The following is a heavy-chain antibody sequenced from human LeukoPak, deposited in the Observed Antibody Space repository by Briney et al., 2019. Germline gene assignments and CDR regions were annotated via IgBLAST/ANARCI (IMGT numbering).Heavy chain of an antibody. Sequence: ASVKVSCKASGYTFTGYYMHWVRQAPGQGLEWMGWINPNSGGANYAQKFQGRVTMTRDTSISTAYMELSSLTSDDTAVYYCARRVTTGNWFDPWGQGTLVTVSP. CDR1: GYTFTGYY. D-gene: IGHD4-17*01. J-gene: IGHJ5*02. CDR2: INPNSGGA. V-gene: IGHV1-2*02. CDR3: ARRVTTGNWFDP.